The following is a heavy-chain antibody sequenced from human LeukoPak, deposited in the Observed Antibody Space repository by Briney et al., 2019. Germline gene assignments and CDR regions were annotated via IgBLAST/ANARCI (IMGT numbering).Heavy chain of an antibody. CDR3: ARDETLWATPRFDL. Sequence: SETLSLTCTVSGDSISSINYYWAWIRQPPGKGLEWIATIYYSGSTYYNPSLRSRVTISVDTSMEQFSLKLSSVTAADTAVYYCARDETLWATPRFDLWGRGTLVTVSS. V-gene: IGHV4-39*07. J-gene: IGHJ2*01. CDR1: GDSISSINYY. CDR2: IYYSGST. D-gene: IGHD2-15*01.